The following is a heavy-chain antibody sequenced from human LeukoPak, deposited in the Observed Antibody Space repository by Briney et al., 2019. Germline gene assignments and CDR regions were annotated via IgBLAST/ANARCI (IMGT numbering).Heavy chain of an antibody. Sequence: PGGSLRLSCAASGFTFSSYSMNWGRQAPGKGGEWVSSISSSRSYIYYADSVKGRFTISIDNAKNSLYLQMNSLRAEDTAVYYCAREGYCSSTSCYGSYYYYGMDVWGQGTTVTVSS. CDR1: GFTFSSYS. D-gene: IGHD2-2*01. CDR2: ISSSRSYI. V-gene: IGHV3-21*01. CDR3: AREGYCSSTSCYGSYYYYGMDV. J-gene: IGHJ6*02.